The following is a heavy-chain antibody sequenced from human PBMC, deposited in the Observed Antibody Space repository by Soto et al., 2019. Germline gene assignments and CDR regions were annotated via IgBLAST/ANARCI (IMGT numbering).Heavy chain of an antibody. D-gene: IGHD3-9*01. CDR3: VRAFGRYFRSWYMDV. Sequence: EVRLVESGGGLVKPGGSLRLSCAASGFTFSAFSMNWVRQAPGKGLEWLSSINEDSTYIYYGDSLRVRSTISRDNAKDSLYLQIDSLRAEDTAVYYCVRAFGRYFRSWYMDVWGDGATVIVS. V-gene: IGHV3-21*02. CDR2: INEDSTYI. J-gene: IGHJ6*03. CDR1: GFTFSAFS.